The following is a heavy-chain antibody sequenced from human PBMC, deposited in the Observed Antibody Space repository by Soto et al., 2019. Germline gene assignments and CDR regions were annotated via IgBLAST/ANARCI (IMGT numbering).Heavy chain of an antibody. CDR3: AKSYYYDSSGYFDAFDI. CDR2: ISGSGGST. CDR1: GFTFSSYA. V-gene: IGHV3-23*01. Sequence: EVQLLESGGGLVQPGGSLRLSCAASGFTFSSYAMSWVRQAPGKGLEWVSAISGSGGSTYYADSVKGRFTISRDNSKNTLYLQMNSLSAEDTAVYYCAKSYYYDSSGYFDAFDIWGQGTMVTVSS. J-gene: IGHJ3*02. D-gene: IGHD3-22*01.